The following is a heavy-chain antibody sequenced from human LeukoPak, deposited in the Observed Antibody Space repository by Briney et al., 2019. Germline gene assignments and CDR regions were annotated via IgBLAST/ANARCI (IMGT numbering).Heavy chain of an antibody. V-gene: IGHV3-53*01. Sequence: PGGSLRLSCAVSGFTVSSNYMTWVRQAPGKGLEWVSTINANSGTTSYAASVRGRFTISRDNSKNTLYLQVNTLRADDTATYYCAKPISGGLAVTADWFHPWGQGTLVVVSS. CDR2: INANSGTT. CDR3: AKPISGGLAVTADWFHP. CDR1: GFTVSSNY. J-gene: IGHJ5*01. D-gene: IGHD6-19*01.